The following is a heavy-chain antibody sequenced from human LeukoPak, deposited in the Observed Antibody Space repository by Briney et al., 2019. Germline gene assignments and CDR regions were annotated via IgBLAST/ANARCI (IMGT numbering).Heavy chain of an antibody. D-gene: IGHD4-17*01. CDR2: VNHGGTT. J-gene: IGHJ4*02. V-gene: IGHV4-34*01. CDR1: GESFSVYY. Sequence: PSETLSLTCAVYGESFSVYYWSWIRQPPGRGLEWIGEVNHGGTTNYNPSLKSRVIISADTSKNQFSLKLNSVTAADTAVYYCARVVYGDSSKDFDYWGQGTLVTVSS. CDR3: ARVVYGDSSKDFDY.